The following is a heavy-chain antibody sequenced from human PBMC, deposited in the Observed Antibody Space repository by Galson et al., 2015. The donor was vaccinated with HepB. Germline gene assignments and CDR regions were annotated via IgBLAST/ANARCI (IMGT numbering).Heavy chain of an antibody. V-gene: IGHV6-1*01. D-gene: IGHD3-16*01. CDR2: TYYRSKWFN. CDR3: ARVYLGYPYCIDS. CDR1: GDSVSTDSAA. J-gene: IGHJ4*02. Sequence: CAISGDSVSTDSAAWNWVRQSPSRGLEWLGRTYYRSKWFNDYAVSVKSRITINPDTSKNQLSLHLNSVTPEDTAIYYCARVYLGYPYCIDSWGQGTLVTVSS.